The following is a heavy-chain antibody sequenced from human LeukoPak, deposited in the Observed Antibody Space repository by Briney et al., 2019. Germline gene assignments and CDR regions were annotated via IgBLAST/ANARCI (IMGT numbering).Heavy chain of an antibody. CDR2: ISSTGGTT. Sequence: PGGSLRLSCAASGFTFSSYGMSWVRQAPGKGLEWVSSISSTGGTTYYADSVKGRFTISRDNSKNTLYLQMNSLRAEDTAIYYCAKNGDRGAYCTGGTCYLYFYYYMDVWGKGATVTI. CDR1: GFTFSSYG. D-gene: IGHD2-15*01. J-gene: IGHJ6*03. CDR3: AKNGDRGAYCTGGTCYLYFYYYMDV. V-gene: IGHV3-23*01.